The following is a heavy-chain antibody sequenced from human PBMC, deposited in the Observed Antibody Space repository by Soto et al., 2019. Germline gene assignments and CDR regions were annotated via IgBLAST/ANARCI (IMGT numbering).Heavy chain of an antibody. CDR3: AKDRIAAAGSLRRGYYYYYGMDV. Sequence: QVQLVESGGGVVQPGRSLRLSCAASGFTFSSYGMHWVRQAPGKGLEWVAVISYDGSNKYYADSVKGRFTISRDNSKNTLYLHMNSLRAEDTAVYYCAKDRIAAAGSLRRGYYYYYGMDVWGQGTTVTVSS. CDR2: ISYDGSNK. J-gene: IGHJ6*02. CDR1: GFTFSSYG. D-gene: IGHD6-13*01. V-gene: IGHV3-30*18.